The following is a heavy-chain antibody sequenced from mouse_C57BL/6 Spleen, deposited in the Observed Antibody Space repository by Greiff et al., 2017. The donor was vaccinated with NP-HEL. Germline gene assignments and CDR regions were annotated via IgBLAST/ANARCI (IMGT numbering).Heavy chain of an antibody. Sequence: QVQLQQSGPELVKPGASVKISCKASGYAFSSSWMNWVKQRPGKGLEWIGRIYPGDGDTNYNGKFKGKATLTADKSSSTAYMQLSSLTSEDSAVSYCERSITTGAMDYWGQGTSVTVSS. CDR1: GYAFSSSW. V-gene: IGHV1-82*01. D-gene: IGHD1-1*01. CDR2: IYPGDGDT. CDR3: ERSITTGAMDY. J-gene: IGHJ4*01.